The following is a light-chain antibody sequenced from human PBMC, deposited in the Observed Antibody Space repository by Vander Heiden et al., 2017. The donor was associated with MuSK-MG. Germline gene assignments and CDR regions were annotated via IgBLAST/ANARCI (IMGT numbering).Light chain of an antibody. J-gene: IGKJ5*01. Sequence: DIVMTQAPLSPSFTPAQPASLACKSSQSLLHSEGKTSLCGYLQKPRRHAQMLLNDVSNRFSAGPDGFSSGGSAGAYTLKTSRVDAADVGVDYYSQRLELRITFGQGTRLEIK. V-gene: IGKV2D-29*01. CDR2: DVS. CDR1: QSLLHSEGKTS. CDR3: SQRLELRIT.